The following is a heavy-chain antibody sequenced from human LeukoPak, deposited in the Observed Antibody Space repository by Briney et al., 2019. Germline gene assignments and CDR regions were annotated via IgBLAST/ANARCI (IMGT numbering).Heavy chain of an antibody. Sequence: PSETLSLTCTVSGGSISSGSYYWSWIRQPAGKGLEWIGRIYTSGSTNYNPSLKSRVTISVDTSKNQFSLKLSSVTAADTAVYYCARVRTSGAPIYYYYYYMDVWGKGTTVTISS. V-gene: IGHV4-61*02. CDR1: GGSISSGSYY. J-gene: IGHJ6*03. CDR3: ARVRTSGAPIYYYYYYMDV. CDR2: IYTSGST. D-gene: IGHD3-16*01.